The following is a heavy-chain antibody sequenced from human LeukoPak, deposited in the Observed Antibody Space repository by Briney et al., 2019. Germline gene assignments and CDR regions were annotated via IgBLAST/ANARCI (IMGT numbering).Heavy chain of an antibody. V-gene: IGHV3-66*01. CDR3: ARSENYYDSAFDI. CDR1: GFTVSSNY. CDR2: IYSGGGT. Sequence: GGSLRLSCAASGFTVSSNYMSWVRQAPGKGLEWVSVIYSGGGTYYADSVKGRFTISRDNSKNTLYLQMNSLRAEDTAVYYCARSENYYDSAFDIWGQGTMVTVSS. J-gene: IGHJ3*02. D-gene: IGHD3-22*01.